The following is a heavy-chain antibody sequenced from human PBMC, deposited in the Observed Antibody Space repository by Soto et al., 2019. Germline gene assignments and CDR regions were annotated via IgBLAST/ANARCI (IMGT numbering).Heavy chain of an antibody. J-gene: IGHJ6*02. V-gene: IGHV3-7*01. CDR1: GFTFSSYW. Sequence: PXVSLRLSCAASGFTFSSYWMSWVRQAPGKGLEWVANIKQDGSEKYYVDSVKGRFTISRDNAKNSLYLQMNSLRAEDTAVYYCARIYYDFWSGYYPNGMDVWGQGTTVTVSS. D-gene: IGHD3-3*01. CDR3: ARIYYDFWSGYYPNGMDV. CDR2: IKQDGSEK.